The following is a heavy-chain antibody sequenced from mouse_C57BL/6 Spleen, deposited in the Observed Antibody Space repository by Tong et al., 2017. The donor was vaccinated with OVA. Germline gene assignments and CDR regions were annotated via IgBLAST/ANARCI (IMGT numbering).Heavy chain of an antibody. V-gene: IGHV5-4*01. D-gene: IGHD1-1*01. CDR3: ARVYYYGSSWGFAY. Sequence: EVQLQESGGGLVKPGGSLKLSCAASGFTFSSYAMSWVRQTPEKRLEWVATISDGGSYTYYPDNVKGRFTISRDNAKNNLYLQMSHLKSEDTAMYYCARVYYYGSSWGFAYWGQGTLVTVSA. J-gene: IGHJ3*01. CDR2: ISDGGSYT. CDR1: GFTFSSYA.